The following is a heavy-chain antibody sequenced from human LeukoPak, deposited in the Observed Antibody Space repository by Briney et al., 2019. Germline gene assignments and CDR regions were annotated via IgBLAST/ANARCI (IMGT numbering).Heavy chain of an antibody. V-gene: IGHV1-69*05. CDR2: IIPIFGTA. D-gene: IGHD3-22*01. Sequence: GASVKVSCKASGGTFSSYSISWVRQAPGQGLEWMGGIIPIFGTANYAQKFQGRVTITTDESTSTAYMELSSLRSEDTAVYYCAREGAPYYYDSRAHAFDIWGQGTMVTVSS. J-gene: IGHJ3*02. CDR1: GGTFSSYS. CDR3: AREGAPYYYDSRAHAFDI.